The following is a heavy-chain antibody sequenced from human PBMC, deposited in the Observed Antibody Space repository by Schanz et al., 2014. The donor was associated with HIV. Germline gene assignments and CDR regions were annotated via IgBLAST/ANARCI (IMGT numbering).Heavy chain of an antibody. CDR3: AKEEQQLGGVGGYHFDY. Sequence: QVQLVESGGGVVQPGRSPTLSCAASGFTFSKYGMHWVRQAPGKGLEWVAVISYDGSNKYYADSVKGRFTISRDISKNTLYLQMNSLRAEDTAVYYCAKEEQQLGGVGGYHFDYWGQGTLVTVSS. CDR1: GFTFSKYG. CDR2: ISYDGSNK. D-gene: IGHD6-13*01. J-gene: IGHJ4*02. V-gene: IGHV3-30*18.